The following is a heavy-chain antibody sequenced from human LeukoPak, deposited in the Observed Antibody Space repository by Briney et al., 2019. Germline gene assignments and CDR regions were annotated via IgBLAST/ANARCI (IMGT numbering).Heavy chain of an antibody. D-gene: IGHD6-13*01. CDR1: GGTFISYA. CDR3: ARPSSSSWYLYYYGMDV. V-gene: IGHV1-69*01. CDR2: IIPIFGTV. J-gene: IGHJ6*02. Sequence: SVKVSCKASGGTFISYAISWVRQAPGQGLEWMGGIIPIFGTVNYAQKFQGRVTITADESTSTAYMELSSLRSEDTAVYYCARPSSSSWYLYYYGMDVWGQGTTVTVSS.